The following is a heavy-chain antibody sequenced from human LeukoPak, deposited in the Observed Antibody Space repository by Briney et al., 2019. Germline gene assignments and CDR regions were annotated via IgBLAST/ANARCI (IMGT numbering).Heavy chain of an antibody. J-gene: IGHJ4*02. D-gene: IGHD5-18*01. CDR3: AEWIQLWNGDQIDY. V-gene: IGHV4-34*01. CDR2: INHSGST. CDR1: GGSFSGYY. Sequence: PSETLSLTCAVYGGSFSGYYWSWIRQPPGKGLEWIGEINHSGSTSYNPSLKSRVTISVDTSKNQFSLKLSSVTAADTAVYYCAEWIQLWNGDQIDYWGQGTLVTVSS.